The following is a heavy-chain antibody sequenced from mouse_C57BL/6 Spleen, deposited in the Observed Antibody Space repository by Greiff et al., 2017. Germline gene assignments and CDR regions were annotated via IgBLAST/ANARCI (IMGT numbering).Heavy chain of an antibody. J-gene: IGHJ2*01. CDR2: INPNNGGT. Sequence: EVQLQQSGPELVKPGASVKISCKASGYTFTDYYMNWVQQSHGKSLEWIGDINPNNGGTSYNQKFKGKATLTVDKSSSTAYMELRSLTSEDSAVYYCARRESDYWGQGTTLTVSS. CDR3: ARRESDY. V-gene: IGHV1-26*01. CDR1: GYTFTDYY.